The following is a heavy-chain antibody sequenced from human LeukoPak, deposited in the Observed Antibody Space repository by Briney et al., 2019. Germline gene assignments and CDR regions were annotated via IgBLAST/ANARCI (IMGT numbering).Heavy chain of an antibody. Sequence: GASVKVSCKASGYTFISHAMNWVRQAPGPGLEWMGWIKTNTGNPTYAQGFTGRVVFSLDTSVSTAYLQISSLKAEDTAVYYCARLWSGWPRIYFDYWGQGTLVTVSS. CDR2: IKTNTGNP. D-gene: IGHD3-3*01. V-gene: IGHV7-4-1*02. CDR3: ARLWSGWPRIYFDY. J-gene: IGHJ4*02. CDR1: GYTFISHA.